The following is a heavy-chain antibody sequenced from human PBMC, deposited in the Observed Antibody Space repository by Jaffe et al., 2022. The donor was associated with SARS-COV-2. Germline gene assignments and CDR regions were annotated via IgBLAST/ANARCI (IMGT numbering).Heavy chain of an antibody. V-gene: IGHV3-66*02. CDR2: IYSGGS. D-gene: IGHD1-26*01. Sequence: EVQLVESGGGLVQPGTSLRLACAASGFTVSRSYMAWVRQAPGKGLEWVSLIYSGGSLYAESAKGRFTISRDDSTDTVYLQMNSLRVDDTAVYYCARDRYCPTSRCSGYFDLWGQGTLVTVSS. CDR3: ARDRYCPTSRCSGYFDL. J-gene: IGHJ4*02. CDR1: GFTVSRSY.